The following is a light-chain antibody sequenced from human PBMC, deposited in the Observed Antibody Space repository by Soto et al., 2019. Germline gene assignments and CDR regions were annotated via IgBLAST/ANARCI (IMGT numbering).Light chain of an antibody. CDR2: DVS. Sequence: QSALTQPRSVSGSPGQSVTISCTGTSSDVGGYKFVSWYQQHPGKAPKNMIYDVSKRPSGVPDRFSGSKSGNTASLTISGLQAEDEADYYCCSYAGSYTYVFGTGTKVTVL. V-gene: IGLV2-11*01. CDR1: SSDVGGYKF. J-gene: IGLJ1*01. CDR3: CSYAGSYTYV.